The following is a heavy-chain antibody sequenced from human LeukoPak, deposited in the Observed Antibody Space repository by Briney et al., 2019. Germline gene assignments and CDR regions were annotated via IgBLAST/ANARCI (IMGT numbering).Heavy chain of an antibody. CDR2: ISWNGCSR. Sequence: GVSLRLSCAASGFTFDDYAMQWVRQAPGKGLEWVSGISWNGCSRGYAGSVQGRFTISRDNAKNSLYLQMNSLRAEDTALYYCAKDKGRWELLLPDHWGQGTLVTVSS. D-gene: IGHD1-26*01. CDR3: AKDKGRWELLLPDH. J-gene: IGHJ4*02. CDR1: GFTFDDYA. V-gene: IGHV3-9*01.